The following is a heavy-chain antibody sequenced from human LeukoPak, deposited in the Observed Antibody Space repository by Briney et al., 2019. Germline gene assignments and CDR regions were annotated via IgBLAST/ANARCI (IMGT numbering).Heavy chain of an antibody. CDR3: ARDYYDFWSGYYNTEYNWLDP. V-gene: IGHV3-74*01. Sequence: PGGSLRLSCAASGFTFSSYWMHWVRQAPGKGLVWVSRINSDGSSTSYADSVKGRFTISRDNAKNTLYLQMNSLRAEDTAVYYCARDYYDFWSGYYNTEYNWLDPWGQGTLVTVSS. J-gene: IGHJ5*02. CDR1: GFTFSSYW. D-gene: IGHD3-3*01. CDR2: INSDGSST.